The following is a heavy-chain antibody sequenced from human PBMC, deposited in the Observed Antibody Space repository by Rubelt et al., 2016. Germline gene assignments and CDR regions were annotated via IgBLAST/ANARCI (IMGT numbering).Heavy chain of an antibody. V-gene: IGHV3-30*03. J-gene: IGHJ4*02. D-gene: IGHD5-18*01. CDR2: ISYDGSNK. Sequence: GKGLEWVAVISYDGSNKYYADSVKGRFTISRDNSKNTLYLQMNSLRAEDTAVYYCARHEYTNSYGYSFDYWGQGTLVTVSS. CDR3: ARHEYTNSYGYSFDY.